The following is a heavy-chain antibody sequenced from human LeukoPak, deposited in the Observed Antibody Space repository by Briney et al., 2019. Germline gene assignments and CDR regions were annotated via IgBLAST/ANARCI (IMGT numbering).Heavy chain of an antibody. J-gene: IGHJ6*04. Sequence: SETLSLTCAVYGGSFSGYYWSWIRQPPGKGLEWIGEINHSGSTNYNPSLKSRVTISVDTSKNQFSLKLSSVTAADTAVYYCARRRFLEYHKHVWGKGTTVTVSS. D-gene: IGHD3-3*01. CDR2: INHSGST. CDR1: GGSFSGYY. CDR3: ARRRFLEYHKHV. V-gene: IGHV4-34*01.